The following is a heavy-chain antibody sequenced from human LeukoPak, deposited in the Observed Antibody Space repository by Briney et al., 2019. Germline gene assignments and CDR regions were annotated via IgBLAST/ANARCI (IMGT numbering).Heavy chain of an antibody. D-gene: IGHD1-26*01. CDR2: IYFSGSA. V-gene: IGHV4-59*05. J-gene: IGHJ4*02. Sequence: PSQTLSLTCTVSDGSISSYYWSCIRQPPGKGLGWIGSIYFSGSAYYTPSLKRRVTISVDTSKNQFSLKLSSVTAASTAVYYCARPAYSGSYYPRYYFEYWGQGTLVTVSS. CDR3: ARPAYSGSYYPRYYFEY. CDR1: DGSISSYY.